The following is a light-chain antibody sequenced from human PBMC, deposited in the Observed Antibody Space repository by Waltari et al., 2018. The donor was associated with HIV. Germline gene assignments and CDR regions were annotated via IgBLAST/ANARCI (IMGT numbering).Light chain of an antibody. V-gene: IGLV2-8*01. CDR1: SSDIGGYPS. J-gene: IGLJ2*01. CDR3: SSYGGSANLL. Sequence: QSALTQPPSASGSPGQSVTISCTGTSSDIGGYPSVSWYQQYPGKAPKLMIYEVSKRPSGVPDRFSGSKSANTASLTVSGLQAEDEADYYCSSYGGSANLLFGGGTKLTVL. CDR2: EVS.